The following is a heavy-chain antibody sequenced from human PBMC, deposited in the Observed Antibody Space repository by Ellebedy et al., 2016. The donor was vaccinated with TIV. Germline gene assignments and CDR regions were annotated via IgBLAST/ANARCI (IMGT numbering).Heavy chain of an antibody. Sequence: ASVKVSXKASGYTFTSYGINWVRQAPGQGLEWMGWISVYNGNTNYAQKFQGRVTMTTDTFTTTAYMELRSLRSDDTAVYYCARGGDYDDFSALFDYWGQGTLVTVSS. J-gene: IGHJ4*02. CDR2: ISVYNGNT. CDR3: ARGGDYDDFSALFDY. D-gene: IGHD3-3*01. V-gene: IGHV1-18*01. CDR1: GYTFTSYG.